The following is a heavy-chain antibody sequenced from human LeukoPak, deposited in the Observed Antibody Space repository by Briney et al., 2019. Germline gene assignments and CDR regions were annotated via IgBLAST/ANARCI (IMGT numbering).Heavy chain of an antibody. D-gene: IGHD5-18*01. J-gene: IGHJ5*02. CDR3: ARVTHTELSTWFDP. CDR2: IIPIFGSS. Sequence: ASVKVSCKASGYTFTNSYTHWVRQAPGQVLEWMGGIIPIFGSSNYAQKFQGRVTITADESTTTAYMELSSLRSEDTAVYYCARVTHTELSTWFDPWGQGTLVTVSS. V-gene: IGHV1-69*13. CDR1: GYTFTNSY.